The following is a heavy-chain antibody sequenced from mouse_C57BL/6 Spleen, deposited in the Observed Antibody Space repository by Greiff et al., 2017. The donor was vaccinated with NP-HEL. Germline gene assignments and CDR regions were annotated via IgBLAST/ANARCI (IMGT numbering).Heavy chain of an antibody. Sequence: QVQLQQSGAELVKPGASVKISCKASGYAFSSYWMNWVKQRPGKGLEWIGQIYPGDGDTNYNGKFKGKATLTADKSSSTAYMQLSSLTSEDSAVYFCARRVGDSSGQAWFAYWGQGTLVTVSA. CDR2: IYPGDGDT. D-gene: IGHD3-2*02. CDR3: ARRVGDSSGQAWFAY. J-gene: IGHJ3*01. V-gene: IGHV1-80*01. CDR1: GYAFSSYW.